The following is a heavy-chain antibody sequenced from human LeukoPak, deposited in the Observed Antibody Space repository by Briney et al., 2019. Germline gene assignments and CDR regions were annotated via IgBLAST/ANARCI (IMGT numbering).Heavy chain of an antibody. D-gene: IGHD6-25*01. J-gene: IGHJ3*02. CDR1: GGSISSYY. CDR3: ARDVRRAFDI. CDR2: IYYSGST. Sequence: PSETLSLTRTVSGGSISSYYWSWIRQPPGKGLEWIGYIYYSGSTNYNPSLKSRVTISVDTSEDQFSLKLSSVTAAVTAVYYCARDVRRAFDIWGQGTMVTVSS. V-gene: IGHV4-59*01.